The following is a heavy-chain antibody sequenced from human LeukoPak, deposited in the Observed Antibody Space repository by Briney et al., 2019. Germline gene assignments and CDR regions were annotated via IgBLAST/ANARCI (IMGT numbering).Heavy chain of an antibody. Sequence: PSETLSLTCTVSGGSISSSSYYWGWIRQPPGKGLEWIGSIYYSGSTYYNPSLKSRVTISVDTSKNQFSLKLSSVTAADTAVYYCARTRGVDVWGKGTTVTVSS. CDR2: IYYSGST. J-gene: IGHJ6*04. CDR1: GGSISSSSYY. CDR3: ARTRGVDV. V-gene: IGHV4-39*01.